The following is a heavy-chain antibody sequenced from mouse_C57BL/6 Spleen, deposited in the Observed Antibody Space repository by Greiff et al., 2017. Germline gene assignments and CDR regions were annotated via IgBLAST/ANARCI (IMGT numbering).Heavy chain of an antibody. CDR2: ILPGSGST. V-gene: IGHV1-9*01. CDR3: ARDKIYEYYAMDY. J-gene: IGHJ4*01. CDR1: GYTFTGYW. D-gene: IGHD2-3*01. Sequence: QVTLKVSGAELMKPGASVKLSCKATGYTFTGYWIEWVKQRPGHGLEWIGEILPGSGSTNYNEKFKGKATFTADTSSNTAYMQLSSLTTEDSAIYYCARDKIYEYYAMDYWGQGTSVTVSS.